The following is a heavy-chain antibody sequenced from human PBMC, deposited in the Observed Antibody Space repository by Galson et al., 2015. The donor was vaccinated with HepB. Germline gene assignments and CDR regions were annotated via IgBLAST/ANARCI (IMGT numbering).Heavy chain of an antibody. CDR3: AKGGWPHYGMDV. Sequence: SLRLSCAASGFTFSSYAMSWVRQAPGKGLEWVSGISWNSGSIGYADSVKGRFTISRDNAKNSLYLQMNSLRAEDTALYYCAKGGWPHYGMDVWGQGTTVTVSS. V-gene: IGHV3-9*01. D-gene: IGHD5-24*01. J-gene: IGHJ6*02. CDR2: ISWNSGSI. CDR1: GFTFSSYA.